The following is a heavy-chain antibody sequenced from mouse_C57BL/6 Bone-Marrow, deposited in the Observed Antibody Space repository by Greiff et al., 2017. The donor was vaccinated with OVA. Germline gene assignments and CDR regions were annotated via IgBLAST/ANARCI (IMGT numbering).Heavy chain of an antibody. Sequence: EVKLQESGGDLVKPGGSLKLSCAASGFTFSSYGMSWVRQTPDQRLEWVATISSGGSYTYYPDSVKGRFTFSRDNAKNTLYLQMSSLKSEDTAMYYCARLRWLRRRAMDYWGQGTSVTVSS. CDR3: ARLRWLRRRAMDY. CDR2: ISSGGSYT. CDR1: GFTFSSYG. D-gene: IGHD2-2*01. J-gene: IGHJ4*01. V-gene: IGHV5-6*01.